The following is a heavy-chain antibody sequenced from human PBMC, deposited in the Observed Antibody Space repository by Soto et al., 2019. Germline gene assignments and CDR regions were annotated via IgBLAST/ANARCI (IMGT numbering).Heavy chain of an antibody. CDR1: RFTFDDYA. D-gene: IGHD6-13*01. CDR2: ITWNSGTI. CDR3: ARLHSTATAGTVDY. J-gene: IGHJ4*02. V-gene: IGHV3-9*01. Sequence: GGSLRLSCAGSRFTFDDYAMHWVRQAPGKGLEWVSGITWNSGTIGYADSVKGRFTISRDNAKNSLYLQMISLRAEDTAVYFCARLHSTATAGTVDYWGQGTLVTVSS.